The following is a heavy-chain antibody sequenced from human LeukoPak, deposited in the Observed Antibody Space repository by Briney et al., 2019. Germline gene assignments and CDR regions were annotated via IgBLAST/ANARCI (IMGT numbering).Heavy chain of an antibody. CDR2: IYYSGST. V-gene: IGHV4-39*01. Sequence: ASETLSLTCTVSGGSISSSGYYWGWIRQPPGKGLEWIGSIYYSGSTYYNPSFKSRFTISVDTSKNQFSLKLSSVTAADTAVYYRTRLNDYAWYFDLWGRGTLVTVSS. J-gene: IGHJ2*01. D-gene: IGHD4-17*01. CDR1: GGSISSSGYY. CDR3: TRLNDYAWYFDL.